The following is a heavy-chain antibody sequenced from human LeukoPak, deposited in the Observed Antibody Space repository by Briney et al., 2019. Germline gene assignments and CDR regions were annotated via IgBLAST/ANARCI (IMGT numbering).Heavy chain of an antibody. D-gene: IGHD2-21*02. J-gene: IGHJ2*01. CDR2: MNPNSGNT. Sequence: GASVKVSCKASGYTFTSYDINWVRQATGQELEWMGWMNPNSGNTGYAQKFQGRVTITRNTSISTAYMELSSLRSEDTGVYYCARRWFSPVPSRLPWYFDLWGRGALVTVSS. V-gene: IGHV1-8*03. CDR1: GYTFTSYD. CDR3: ARRWFSPVPSRLPWYFDL.